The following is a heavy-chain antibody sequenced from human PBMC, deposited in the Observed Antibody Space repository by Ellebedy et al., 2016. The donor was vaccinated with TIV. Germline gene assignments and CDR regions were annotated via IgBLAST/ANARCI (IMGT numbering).Heavy chain of an antibody. CDR3: ARPQLQGGVDY. CDR1: GFTFSRYW. D-gene: IGHD1-1*01. V-gene: IGHV3-7*01. CDR2: VKQDGTEK. J-gene: IGHJ4*02. Sequence: GGSLRLSCAASGFTFSRYWMTWVRQAPGKGLEWVANVKQDGTEKYYVDSVEGRFTVSRDNGKSSLYLQMNSLRREDTAVYFCARPQLQGGVDYWGRGTLVTVSS.